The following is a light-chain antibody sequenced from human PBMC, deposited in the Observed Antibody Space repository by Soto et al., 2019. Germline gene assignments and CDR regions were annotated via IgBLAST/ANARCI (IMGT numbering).Light chain of an antibody. J-gene: IGKJ1*01. Sequence: EIVFTQSPATLSLSPGERATLSCRASQSVSSYLAWYQHKPGRAPRLLIYDASDRATGIPARFSGSGSGTDFTLTISSLEPEDFAVYYCQQHDNWPRTFGQGTKVDIK. CDR2: DAS. CDR3: QQHDNWPRT. CDR1: QSVSSY. V-gene: IGKV3-11*01.